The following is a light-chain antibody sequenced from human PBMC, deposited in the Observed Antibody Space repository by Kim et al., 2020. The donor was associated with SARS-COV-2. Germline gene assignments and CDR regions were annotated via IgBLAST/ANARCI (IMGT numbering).Light chain of an antibody. J-gene: IGLJ3*02. CDR1: NIGSKT. Sequence: SYELTQPPSVSVAPGKTATMTCGGNNIGSKTVQWYQQKPGQAPVLVIYYNSDRPSGIPERFSGSNSGNTATLTISRVEAGDEADFYCQAWDSSSDPAGVFGGGTQLTVL. CDR3: QAWDSSSDPAGV. V-gene: IGLV3-21*04. CDR2: YNS.